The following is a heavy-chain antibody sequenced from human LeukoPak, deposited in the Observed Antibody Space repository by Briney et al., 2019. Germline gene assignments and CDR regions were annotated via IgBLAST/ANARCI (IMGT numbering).Heavy chain of an antibody. CDR2: IYTSGST. Sequence: SETLSLTCTVSGGSISSGSCYWSWIRQPAGKGLEWIGRIYTSGSTNYNPSLKSRVTISVDTSKNQFSLKLSSVTAADTAVYYCARGVAAAGTIWFDPWGQGTLVTVSS. D-gene: IGHD6-13*01. CDR1: GGSISSGSCY. J-gene: IGHJ5*02. CDR3: ARGVAAAGTIWFDP. V-gene: IGHV4-61*02.